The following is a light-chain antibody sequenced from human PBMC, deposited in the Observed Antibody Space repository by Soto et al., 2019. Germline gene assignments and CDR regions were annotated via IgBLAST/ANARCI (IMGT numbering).Light chain of an antibody. Sequence: DIQMTPSPSSLSASVGDRVTITFRASQGISSWLAWYQQKPEKAPKSLIYAASSLQSGVPSRFSGSGSGTDFTLTISRLEAEDFAVYYCQQSSSSPITFGQGTRLEIK. CDR3: QQSSSSPIT. CDR1: QGISSW. V-gene: IGKV1D-16*01. J-gene: IGKJ5*01. CDR2: AAS.